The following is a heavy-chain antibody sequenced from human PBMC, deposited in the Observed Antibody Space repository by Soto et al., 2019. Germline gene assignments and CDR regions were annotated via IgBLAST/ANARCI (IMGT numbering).Heavy chain of an antibody. D-gene: IGHD2-2*01. Sequence: EVQLVESGGGLVQPGRSLRLSCAASGFTFGDYAMHWVRQAPGKGLEWVSGISWNSYSIVYVDPVQGRFTISRDNAKKSLYLELNRLRPEDTALYYCAKGQYPLGYLDYLGQGTLVTVSS. CDR3: AKGQYPLGYLDY. V-gene: IGHV3-9*01. CDR1: GFTFGDYA. J-gene: IGHJ4*02. CDR2: ISWNSYSI.